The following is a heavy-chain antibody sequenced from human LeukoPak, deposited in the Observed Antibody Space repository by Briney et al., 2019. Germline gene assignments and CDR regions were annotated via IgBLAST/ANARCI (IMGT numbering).Heavy chain of an antibody. CDR2: INYSGRS. D-gene: IGHD2/OR15-2a*01. CDR3: ARLDCLSNECYNY. J-gene: IGHJ4*02. CDR1: GNSITSDF. Sequence: SETLSLTCSVSGNSITSDFWSWIRQSPAKGLEWIGYINYSGRSEYDPSLKSRVTISVDRSTKRVSLKMRSVTAANTAVYYCARLDCLSNECYNYWAVGALVTVSS. V-gene: IGHV4-59*08.